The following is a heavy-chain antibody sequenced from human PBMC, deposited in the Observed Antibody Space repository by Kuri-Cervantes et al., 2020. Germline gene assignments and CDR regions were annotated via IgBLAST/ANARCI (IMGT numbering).Heavy chain of an antibody. V-gene: IGHV1-2*02. D-gene: IGHD6-19*01. Sequence: ASVKVSCKSSGYTFTGYYMQWVRQAPGQGLEWMGWINPDSGGANYAQKFQGRVTMTRDTSISTAYMELSRLRSDDTAVYYCARGVKSSVWWSMDVWGQGTTVTVS. CDR3: ARGVKSSVWWSMDV. CDR1: GYTFTGYY. J-gene: IGHJ6*02. CDR2: INPDSGGA.